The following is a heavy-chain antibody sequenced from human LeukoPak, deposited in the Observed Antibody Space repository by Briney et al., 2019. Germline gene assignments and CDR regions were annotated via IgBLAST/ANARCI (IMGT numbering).Heavy chain of an antibody. V-gene: IGHV3-30*18. CDR3: AKDTGQQLVGGYYFDY. CDR1: GFTFSSYG. J-gene: IGHJ4*02. Sequence: GGSLRLSCAASGFTFSSYGMHWVRQAPGKGLEWVAVISYDGSNKYYADSVKGRFTISRDNSKNTLYLQMNSLRAEDTAVYYCAKDTGQQLVGGYYFDYWGQGTLVTVSS. CDR2: ISYDGSNK. D-gene: IGHD6-13*01.